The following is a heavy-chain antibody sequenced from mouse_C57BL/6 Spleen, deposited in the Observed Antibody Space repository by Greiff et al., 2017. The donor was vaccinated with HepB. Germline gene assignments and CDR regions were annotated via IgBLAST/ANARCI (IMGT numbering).Heavy chain of an antibody. V-gene: IGHV3-6*01. CDR2: ISYDGSN. Sequence: DVQLQESGPGLVKPSQSLSLTCSVTGYSITSGYYWNWIRQFPGNKLEWMGYISYDGSNNYNPSLKNRISITRDTSKNQFFLKLNSVTTEDTATYYCAREGYYDYYAMDYWGQGTSVTVSS. J-gene: IGHJ4*01. D-gene: IGHD2-3*01. CDR3: AREGYYDYYAMDY. CDR1: GYSITSGYY.